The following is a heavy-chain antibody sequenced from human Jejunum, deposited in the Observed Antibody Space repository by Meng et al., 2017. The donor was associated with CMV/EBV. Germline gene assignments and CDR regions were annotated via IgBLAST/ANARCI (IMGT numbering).Heavy chain of an antibody. CDR3: ARGVLDL. Sequence: SLRLSCAASGFTFSTYGMTWVRQAPGKGLEWVSLINGNDGKTYYADSVKGRFTVSRDNSRDTLYLQMNSLRVEDSALYYCARGVLDLWGQGTLVTVSS. J-gene: IGHJ5*02. CDR1: GFTFSTYG. V-gene: IGHV3-23*01. CDR2: INGNDGKT.